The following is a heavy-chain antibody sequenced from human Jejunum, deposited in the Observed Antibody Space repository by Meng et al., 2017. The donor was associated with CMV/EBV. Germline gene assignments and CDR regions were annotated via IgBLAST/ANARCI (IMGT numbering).Heavy chain of an antibody. J-gene: IGHJ4*02. D-gene: IGHD3-9*01. V-gene: IGHV3-21*01. CDR1: GVSFDSVS. CDR3: AKERMYDIDF. CDR2: ISSSGRYQ. Sequence: LSCKASGVSFDSVSLNWVRQAPGKGLEWVSSISSSGRYQYYADSLKGRFTISRDNGKNSLYLQMDSLRVEDTAVYYCAKERMYDIDFWGQGILVTVSS.